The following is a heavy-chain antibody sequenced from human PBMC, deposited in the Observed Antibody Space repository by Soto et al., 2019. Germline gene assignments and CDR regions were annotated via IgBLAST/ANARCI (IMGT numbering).Heavy chain of an antibody. CDR1: GFSVNGKKY. D-gene: IGHD1-1*01. CDR3: ATWLLLEHGFDV. CDR2: VYLTEGT. V-gene: IGHV3-53*01. Sequence: GGSLRLSCAASGFSVNGKKYITWVRQAPGKGLEWVSAVYLTEGTYYADSVKGRFIVSLDSSRTTVYLQMNSLRPEDTAVYYCATWLLLEHGFDVWGPGTMVTVSS. J-gene: IGHJ3*01.